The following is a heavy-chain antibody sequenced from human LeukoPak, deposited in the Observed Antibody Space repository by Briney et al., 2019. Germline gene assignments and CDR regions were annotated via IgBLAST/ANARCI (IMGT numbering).Heavy chain of an antibody. CDR1: GYTFTGYY. CDR3: ARVRYDSSGYYGALSVFDY. J-gene: IGHJ4*02. CDR2: INPNSGGT. V-gene: IGHV1-2*02. Sequence: VASVKVSCKASGYTFTGYYTHWVRQAPGQGLEWMGWINPNSGGTNYAQKFQGRVTMTRDTSISTAYMDLRRLRSDDTAVYYCARVRYDSSGYYGALSVFDYWGQGTLVTVSS. D-gene: IGHD3-22*01.